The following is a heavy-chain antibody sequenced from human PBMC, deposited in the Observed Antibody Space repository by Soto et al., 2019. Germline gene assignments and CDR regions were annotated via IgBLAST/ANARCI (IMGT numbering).Heavy chain of an antibody. J-gene: IGHJ3*01. D-gene: IGHD2-15*01. CDR1: GYSFTTYY. V-gene: IGHV1-46*01. Sequence: QVQLVQSGAEVREPGASVKVSGKASGYSFTTYYIHWVRQAPGQGLEWMGVISPNPGSTSYAQRFQDRVTMTRDTSTSTVYMELSSPRSEDTAIYYCARSRVGYCSGGTCYLNAFDVWGQGTMVTVSS. CDR3: ARSRVGYCSGGTCYLNAFDV. CDR2: ISPNPGST.